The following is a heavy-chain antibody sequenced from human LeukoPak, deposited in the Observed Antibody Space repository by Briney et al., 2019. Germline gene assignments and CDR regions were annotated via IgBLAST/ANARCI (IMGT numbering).Heavy chain of an antibody. CDR3: ARGVLTMVRGVIPIYWYFDL. Sequence: ASVKVSCKASGSTFTSHGISWVRQAPGQGLEWMGWISAYNGNTNYAQKLQGRVTMTTDTSSSTAYMELRSLRSDDTAVYYCARGVLTMVRGVIPIYWYFDLWGRGTLVTVSS. D-gene: IGHD3-10*01. CDR2: ISAYNGNT. J-gene: IGHJ2*01. CDR1: GSTFTSHG. V-gene: IGHV1-18*01.